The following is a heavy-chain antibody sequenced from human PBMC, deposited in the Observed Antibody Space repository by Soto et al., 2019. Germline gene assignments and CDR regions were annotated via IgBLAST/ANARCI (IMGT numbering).Heavy chain of an antibody. CDR1: GFTFSTYA. Sequence: GGSLRLSCAASGFTFSTYAMNWVRQAPGKGLEWVSAISGSGGGTYYADSVEGRFTISRDNSNNTLYLQMSSLRAEDTAVYYCGGHWYNYWGQGTLVTVSS. CDR3: GGHWYNY. CDR2: ISGSGGGT. D-gene: IGHD1-20*01. J-gene: IGHJ4*02. V-gene: IGHV3-23*01.